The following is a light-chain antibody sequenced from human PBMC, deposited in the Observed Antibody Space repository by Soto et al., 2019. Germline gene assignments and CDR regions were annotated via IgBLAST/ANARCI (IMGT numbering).Light chain of an antibody. V-gene: IGLV2-14*01. CDR1: SSDVGGYNY. Sequence: QSALTQPASVSGSPGQSITISCTGTSSDVGGYNYVSWYQQHPGKAPKLMIYDVSNRPSGVSNRFSGSKSGNTASLTISGLQAEDXADYYCSSYTSSSTPFVFGTGTQLTVL. CDR3: SSYTSSSTPFV. CDR2: DVS. J-gene: IGLJ7*01.